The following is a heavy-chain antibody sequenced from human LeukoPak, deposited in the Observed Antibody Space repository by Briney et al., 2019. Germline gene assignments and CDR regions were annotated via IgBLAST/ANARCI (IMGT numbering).Heavy chain of an antibody. CDR2: TYYRSKWYN. Sequence: SQTLSLTCAISGDSVSSNSAAWNWIRQSPSRALEWLGWTYYRSKWYNDYAVSVKSRITINPDTPKNQFSLQLNSVTPEDTAVYYCGRTPAGCSSTSCYGNWFDPWGQGTLVTVSS. V-gene: IGHV6-1*01. CDR1: GDSVSSNSAA. J-gene: IGHJ5*02. CDR3: GRTPAGCSSTSCYGNWFDP. D-gene: IGHD2-2*01.